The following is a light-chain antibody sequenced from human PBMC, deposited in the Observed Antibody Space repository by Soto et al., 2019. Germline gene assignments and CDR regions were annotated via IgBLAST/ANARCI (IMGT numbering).Light chain of an antibody. J-gene: IGLJ2*01. Sequence: QSALTQPASVSGSPGQSITISCTGTSSDVGKYNLVSWYQQHPGKAPKLMIYEATKRPSGVSSRFSGSKSGNTASLTISGLQAEDEADYYCSSHAGRGTVVFGGGTKVTVL. V-gene: IGLV2-23*01. CDR1: SSDVGKYNL. CDR3: SSHAGRGTVV. CDR2: EAT.